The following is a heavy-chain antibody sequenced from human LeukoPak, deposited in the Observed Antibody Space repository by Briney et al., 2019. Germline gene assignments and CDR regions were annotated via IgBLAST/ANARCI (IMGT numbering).Heavy chain of an antibody. CDR3: ARAIEGAYDL. CDR2: IRTDGGTS. J-gene: IGHJ4*02. D-gene: IGHD5-12*01. Sequence: GGSLRLSCSASGFTFSSYTMHWVRQAPGKGLQYVSSIRTDGGTSYDADSVMGRFTISRDNAKNSLSLQMNSLRAEDTAVYFRARAIEGAYDLWGQGTLVTVSS. V-gene: IGHV3-64*04. CDR1: GFTFSSYT.